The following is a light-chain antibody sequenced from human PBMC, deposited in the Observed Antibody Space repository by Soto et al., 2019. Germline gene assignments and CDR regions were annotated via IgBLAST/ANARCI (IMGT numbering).Light chain of an antibody. CDR2: EVT. J-gene: IGLJ1*01. Sequence: QSVLTQPLSASGSPGQLVTISCTGTSSDVGAYNYVSWYQQHPGKAPKLLIYEVTKRPSGVPDRFSGSKSGNTASLTVSGFQADDEAEYYCCSNAGSHYYVFGTGTKVTVL. CDR1: SSDVGAYNY. V-gene: IGLV2-8*01. CDR3: CSNAGSHYYV.